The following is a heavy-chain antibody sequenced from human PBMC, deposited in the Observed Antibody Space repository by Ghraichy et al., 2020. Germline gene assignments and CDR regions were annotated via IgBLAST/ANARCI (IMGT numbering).Heavy chain of an antibody. V-gene: IGHV1-69*13. Sequence: SVKVSCKASGGTFSSYAISWVRQAPGQGLEWMGGIIPIFGTANYAQKFQGRVTITADESTSTAYMELSSLRSEDTAVYYCASPSGYYYKYYGMDVWGQGTTVTVSS. CDR1: GGTFSSYA. D-gene: IGHD3-3*01. CDR3: ASPSGYYYKYYGMDV. CDR2: IIPIFGTA. J-gene: IGHJ6*02.